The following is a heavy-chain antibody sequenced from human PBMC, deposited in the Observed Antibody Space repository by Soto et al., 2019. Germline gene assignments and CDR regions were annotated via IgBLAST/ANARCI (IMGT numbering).Heavy chain of an antibody. J-gene: IGHJ4*02. CDR1: GGSISSYY. CDR3: AREPKYFDIVTGYRPTYYFDY. CDR2: IYYSGST. Sequence: SETLSLTCTVSGGSISSYYWSWIRQPPGKGLEWIGYIYYSGSTNYNPSLKSRVTISVDTSKNQFSLKLSSVTAADTAVYYCAREPKYFDIVTGYRPTYYFDYWGQGTLVT. V-gene: IGHV4-59*01. D-gene: IGHD3-9*01.